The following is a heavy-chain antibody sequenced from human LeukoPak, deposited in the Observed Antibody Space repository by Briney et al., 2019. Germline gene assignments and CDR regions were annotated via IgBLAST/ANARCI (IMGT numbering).Heavy chain of an antibody. Sequence: SETLSLTCTVSGGSISGYYWSWIRQPPGKELEWIGYTYESGSTDYNPSLRSRVTISRDTSKNQVSLKLTSVATADTAVYYCARDRYDHDSSGYYEFWGQGTLVTVSS. CDR3: ARDRYDHDSSGYYEF. D-gene: IGHD3-22*01. V-gene: IGHV4-59*01. CDR1: GGSISGYY. J-gene: IGHJ4*02. CDR2: TYESGST.